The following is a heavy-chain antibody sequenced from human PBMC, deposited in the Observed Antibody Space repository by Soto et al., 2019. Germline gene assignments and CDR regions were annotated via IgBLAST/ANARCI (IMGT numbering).Heavy chain of an antibody. J-gene: IGHJ3*02. Sequence: GGSLRLSCAASGFTFSSYAMHWVRQAPGKGLEWVAVISYDGSNKYYADSVKGRFTISRDNSKNTLYLQMNSLRAEDTAVYYCARGAASNDAFDIWGQGTMVTVS. CDR2: ISYDGSNK. CDR1: GFTFSSYA. CDR3: ARGAASNDAFDI. V-gene: IGHV3-30-3*01.